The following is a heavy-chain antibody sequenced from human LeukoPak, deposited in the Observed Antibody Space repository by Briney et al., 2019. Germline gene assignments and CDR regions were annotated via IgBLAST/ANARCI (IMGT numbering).Heavy chain of an antibody. V-gene: IGHV1-69*01. J-gene: IGHJ6*04. D-gene: IGHD5-12*01. Sequence: GSSVKVSCKASGGTFSSYAISWVRQAPGQGLEWMWGIIPIFGTANYAQKFQGRVTITADESTSTDYMELSSLRSEDTAVYYCARGEWLRLEPHYYYGMDVWGKGTTVTVSA. CDR1: GGTFSSYA. CDR3: ARGEWLRLEPHYYYGMDV. CDR2: IIPIFGTA.